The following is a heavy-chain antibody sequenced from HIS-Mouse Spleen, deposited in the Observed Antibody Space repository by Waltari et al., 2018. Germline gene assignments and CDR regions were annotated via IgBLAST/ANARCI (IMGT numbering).Heavy chain of an antibody. V-gene: IGHV4-39*07. J-gene: IGHJ2*01. CDR3: AREIPYSSSWYDWYFDL. Sequence: QLQLQESGPGLVKPSETLSLTCTVSGGSISSSSYYWGWIRQPPGNGLEWIGSIHYSGSPYYNPALKSRVTISVDTSKNQFSLKLSSVTAADTAVYYCAREIPYSSSWYDWYFDLWGRGTLVTVSS. D-gene: IGHD6-13*01. CDR1: GGSISSSSYY. CDR2: IHYSGSP.